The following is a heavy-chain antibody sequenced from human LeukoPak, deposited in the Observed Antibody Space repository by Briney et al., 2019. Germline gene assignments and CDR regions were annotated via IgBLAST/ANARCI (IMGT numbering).Heavy chain of an antibody. V-gene: IGHV3-49*03. Sequence: GGSLRLSCTASGFTFGDYAMSWFRQAPGKGLEWVGFIRSKAYGGTTEYAASVKGRFTISRDDSKSIAYLQMNSLKTEDTAVYYCTRDSIPYGDYVGWFDPWGQGTLVTVSS. CDR1: GFTFGDYA. CDR2: IRSKAYGGTT. D-gene: IGHD4-17*01. CDR3: TRDSIPYGDYVGWFDP. J-gene: IGHJ5*02.